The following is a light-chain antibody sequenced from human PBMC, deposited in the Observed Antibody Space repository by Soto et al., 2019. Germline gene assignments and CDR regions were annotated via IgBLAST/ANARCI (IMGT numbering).Light chain of an antibody. J-gene: IGKJ4*01. Sequence: DIVLTQSPDSLAVSLGERATINCKSIQSVLYTSINTNALAWYQQKPGQPPKLLIYWASTRESGVPDRFSGGGSGTDFTLHISSLQAADVAVYYCQQHYSAPALTFGGGTKVEIK. CDR1: QSVLYTSINTNA. CDR2: WAS. V-gene: IGKV4-1*01. CDR3: QQHYSAPALT.